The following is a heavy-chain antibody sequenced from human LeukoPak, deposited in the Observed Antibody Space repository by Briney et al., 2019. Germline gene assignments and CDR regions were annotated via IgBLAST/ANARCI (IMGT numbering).Heavy chain of an antibody. Sequence: SETLSLTCTVSGGSISSSSYYWGWIRPPPGKGLEWIGSIYYSGSTYYNPSLKSRVTISVDTSKNQFSQKLSSVTAAGTAVYYCARGGATTSNFDYWGQGTLVTVSS. V-gene: IGHV4-39*01. J-gene: IGHJ4*02. CDR1: GGSISSSSYY. CDR3: ARGGATTSNFDY. D-gene: IGHD5-12*01. CDR2: IYYSGST.